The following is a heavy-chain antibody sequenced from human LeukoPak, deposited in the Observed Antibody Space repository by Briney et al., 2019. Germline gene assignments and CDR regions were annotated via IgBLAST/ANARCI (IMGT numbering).Heavy chain of an antibody. CDR2: IKQDGNEK. Sequence: GGSLRLSCAASGFTVSSSYMNWVRQAPGKGLEWVANIKQDGNEKYYVDSVKGRFTISRDNDKNSLYLQMNSLRAEDTAVYYCVREDRSCYYYWGQGTLVTVSS. D-gene: IGHD2-15*01. J-gene: IGHJ4*02. CDR1: GFTVSSSY. V-gene: IGHV3-7*03. CDR3: VREDRSCYYY.